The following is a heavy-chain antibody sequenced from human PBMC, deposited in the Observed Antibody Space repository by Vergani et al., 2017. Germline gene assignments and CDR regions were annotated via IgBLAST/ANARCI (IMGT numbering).Heavy chain of an antibody. CDR1: GFTFSNAW. Sequence: EVQLVESGGGLIKPGGSLRLSCAASGFTFSNAWMSWVRQAPGKGLEWVGRIKSKTDGGTTDYAAPVKGRFTISRDDSKNTLYLQMNSLKTEDTAVYYCTTFWRIVVVVAPKGDYYYMCVWGKGTTVTVSS. D-gene: IGHD2-15*01. V-gene: IGHV3-15*01. CDR3: TTFWRIVVVVAPKGDYYYMCV. J-gene: IGHJ6*03. CDR2: IKSKTDGGTT.